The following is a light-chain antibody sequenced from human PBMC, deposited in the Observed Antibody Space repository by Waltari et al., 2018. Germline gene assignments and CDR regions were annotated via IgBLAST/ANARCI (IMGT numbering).Light chain of an antibody. CDR3: AAWDDSLDGVI. V-gene: IGLV1-44*01. CDR1: RSNIGSNT. Sequence: QSVLTQPPSTSGTPGQRVTISCSGSRSNIGSNTVNWYPHLPGTAPKLLIYTSNERPSGVPDRFSGSKSGTSASLAISGLQSEDEADYYCAAWDDSLDGVIFGGGTKLTVL. CDR2: TSN. J-gene: IGLJ2*01.